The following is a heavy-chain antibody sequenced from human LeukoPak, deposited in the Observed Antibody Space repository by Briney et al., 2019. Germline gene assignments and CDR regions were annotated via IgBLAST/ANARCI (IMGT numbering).Heavy chain of an antibody. Sequence: GGSLRLSCAASGFTVSTIYMSWVRQAPGKGLEWVSVIYNGGSTYYAESVEGRFTISSDNSKNTLYLQMNSLRAEDTAVYYCAKGLAVAGTHFDHWGQGTLVTVSS. V-gene: IGHV3-53*01. CDR1: GFTVSTIY. CDR3: AKGLAVAGTHFDH. CDR2: IYNGGST. J-gene: IGHJ4*02. D-gene: IGHD6-19*01.